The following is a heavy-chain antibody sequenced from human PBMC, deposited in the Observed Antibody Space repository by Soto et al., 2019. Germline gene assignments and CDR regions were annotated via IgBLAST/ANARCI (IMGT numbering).Heavy chain of an antibody. Sequence: SETLSLTCTVSGGSISSGGYYWSWIRQHPGKGLERIGYIYYSGSTCYNPSLKSRVTISVDTSKNQYSLKLSSVTAADTAVYYCARDRYDFWSGQPVRAFDIWGQGTMVTVSS. J-gene: IGHJ3*02. V-gene: IGHV4-31*03. CDR2: IYYSGST. D-gene: IGHD3-3*01. CDR3: ARDRYDFWSGQPVRAFDI. CDR1: GGSISSGGYY.